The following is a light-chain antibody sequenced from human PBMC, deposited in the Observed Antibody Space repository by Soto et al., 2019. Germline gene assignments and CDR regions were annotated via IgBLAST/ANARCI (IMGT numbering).Light chain of an antibody. J-gene: IGLJ2*01. CDR3: GSKAGSNKHVV. CDR2: EVT. V-gene: IGLV2-8*01. CDR1: NSDIGASNS. Sequence: QSALTQPPSASGSPGQSVTISCAGSNSDIGASNSVSWYQQHPGKAPKLLISEVTKRPSGVPDRFSGSKSGNTASLTVSGIQAEDEADYYCGSKAGSNKHVVFGGGTKLTVL.